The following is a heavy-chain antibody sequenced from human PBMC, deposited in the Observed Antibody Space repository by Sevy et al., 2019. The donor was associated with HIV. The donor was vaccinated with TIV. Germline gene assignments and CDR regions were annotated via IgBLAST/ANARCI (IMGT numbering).Heavy chain of an antibody. J-gene: IGHJ4*02. Sequence: GESLKTSCKGSGYKFTSYWIAWVRQMPGKGLEWMGIIYPDDSEIRYSPSLQGQVTISFDKSISTAYLQWTNLKASDTAMYCCARRGYDSSGYPQYYFDYWGQGTLVTVSS. CDR3: ARRGYDSSGYPQYYFDY. CDR1: GYKFTSYW. D-gene: IGHD3-22*01. V-gene: IGHV5-51*01. CDR2: IYPDDSEI.